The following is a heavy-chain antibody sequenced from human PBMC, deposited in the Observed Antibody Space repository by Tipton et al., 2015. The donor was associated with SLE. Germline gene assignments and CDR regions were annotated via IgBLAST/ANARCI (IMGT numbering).Heavy chain of an antibody. D-gene: IGHD3-3*01. CDR2: INHRGGT. J-gene: IGHJ4*02. CDR3: ARFHRVRADLDH. Sequence: LRLSCAVFGGSFSGNYWIWIRQTPGKGLEWIGEINHRGGTNLNPSLESRVSVSKDTSKNQFSLKLTSVTAADTAVYYCARFHRVRADLDHWGQGTLVTVSS. CDR1: GGSFSGNY. V-gene: IGHV4-34*01.